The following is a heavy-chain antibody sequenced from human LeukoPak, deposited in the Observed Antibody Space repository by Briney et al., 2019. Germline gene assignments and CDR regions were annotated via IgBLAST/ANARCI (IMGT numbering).Heavy chain of an antibody. J-gene: IGHJ4*02. CDR3: ARRGYCGGDCYSDY. V-gene: IGHV5-51*01. Sequence: AESLKISCKGSGYSLATYWICWVRQMPGKGLEWMGIIYPVDSDTRDSPSFQRQVTIAADKSITTALLQWSCLSAADTAMYYCARRGYCGGDCYSDYWGQGTLVTVSS. CDR1: GYSLATYW. CDR2: IYPVDSDT. D-gene: IGHD2-21*01.